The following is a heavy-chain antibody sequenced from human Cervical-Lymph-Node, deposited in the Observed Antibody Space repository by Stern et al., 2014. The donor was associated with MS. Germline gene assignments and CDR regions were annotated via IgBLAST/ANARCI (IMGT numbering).Heavy chain of an antibody. D-gene: IGHD6-13*01. CDR2: IWYDGSYT. Sequence: VQLVESGGGVVQPGRSLRLSCAASGFTFNTYGMHWVRQASGKGLEWVAVIWYDGSYTFYSDAVKGRFTVSRDDSKSTLFLQMNSLRAEDTAVYYCASSIVAAEYFSHWGQGTLVTVSS. V-gene: IGHV3-33*01. CDR3: ASSIVAAEYFSH. J-gene: IGHJ1*01. CDR1: GFTFNTYG.